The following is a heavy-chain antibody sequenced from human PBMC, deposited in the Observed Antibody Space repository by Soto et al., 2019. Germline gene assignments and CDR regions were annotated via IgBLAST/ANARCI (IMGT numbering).Heavy chain of an antibody. CDR2: ISYDGSNK. J-gene: IGHJ6*02. V-gene: IGHV3-30*18. CDR3: AKDWSGSYYYSYGMDV. D-gene: IGHD1-26*01. CDR1: GFTFSSYG. Sequence: QVQLVESGGGVVQPGRSLRLSCAASGFTFSSYGMHWVRQAPGKGLEWVAVISYDGSNKYYADSVKGRFTISRDNSKNQLYLQMISLRAEDTAVYYCAKDWSGSYYYSYGMDVWGQGTMVTVFS.